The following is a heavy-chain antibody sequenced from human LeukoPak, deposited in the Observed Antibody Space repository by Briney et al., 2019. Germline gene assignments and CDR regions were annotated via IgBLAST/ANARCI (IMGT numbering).Heavy chain of an antibody. CDR1: GYSFTSYW. CDR2: IYPGDSDT. Sequence: GESLKISCRGSGYSFTSYWIGWVRQMPGKGLEWMGIIYPGDSDTRYSPSFQGQVTISAVKSISTAYLQWSSLKASDTAMYYCARQGSSDYDYVWGSYRPRPLGPVLNWGQGTLVTVSS. J-gene: IGHJ4*02. V-gene: IGHV5-51*01. CDR3: ARQGSSDYDYVWGSYRPRPLGPVLN. D-gene: IGHD3-16*02.